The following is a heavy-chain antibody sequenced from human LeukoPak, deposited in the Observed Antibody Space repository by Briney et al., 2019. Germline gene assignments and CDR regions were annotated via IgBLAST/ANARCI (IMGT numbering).Heavy chain of an antibody. CDR3: ARGGDPYSSGWYNWFDP. Sequence: SETLSLTCTVSGGSISSYYWSWIRQPPGKGLEWIGYIYYSGSTNYNPSLKSRVTISVDTSKNQFSLKLSSVTAADTAVYYCARGGDPYSSGWYNWFDPWGQGTLVTVSS. CDR1: GGSISSYY. D-gene: IGHD6-19*01. V-gene: IGHV4-59*01. CDR2: IYYSGST. J-gene: IGHJ5*02.